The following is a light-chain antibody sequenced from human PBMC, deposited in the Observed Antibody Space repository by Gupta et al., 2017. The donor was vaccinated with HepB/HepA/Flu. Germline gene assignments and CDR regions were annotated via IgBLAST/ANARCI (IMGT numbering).Light chain of an antibody. CDR2: GAS. Sequence: EIVMTQSPATLSVSPGERATLSCGASQSLGSNLAWYQQKPGQAPRLLIYGASTRATGIPARFTGSGSGTEFTLTISSRQSEDFAVYFCQQYNNWPSWTFGQGTKVEI. CDR1: QSLGSN. V-gene: IGKV3-15*01. J-gene: IGKJ1*01. CDR3: QQYNNWPSWT.